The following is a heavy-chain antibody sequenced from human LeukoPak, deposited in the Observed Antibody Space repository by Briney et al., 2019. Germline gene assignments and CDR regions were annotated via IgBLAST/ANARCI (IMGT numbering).Heavy chain of an antibody. V-gene: IGHV3-7*01. Sequence: GVLRLSCAGSGFTFSSYWMSWVRQAPGKGLEWVANIKQDGSEKYYVDSVKGRFTISRDNAKNTLYLQMNSLRAEDTAVYYCARRGKQQLFEDYWGQGTLVTVSS. J-gene: IGHJ4*02. CDR3: ARRGKQQLFEDY. D-gene: IGHD5-18*01. CDR1: GFTFSSYW. CDR2: IKQDGSEK.